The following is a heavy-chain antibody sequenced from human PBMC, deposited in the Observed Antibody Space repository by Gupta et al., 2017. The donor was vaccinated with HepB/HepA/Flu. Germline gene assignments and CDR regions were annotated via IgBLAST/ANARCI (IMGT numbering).Heavy chain of an antibody. Sequence: EVHLLASGGGLIQPGGSLRLSCAASGFTFSGYAMSWVRQATGKGLEWVSLISGSGSSRNYADSVRGRFTISRDNSNNTLYLQMNSLRAEDTAVYYCAKTVDYGGLTGIDYWGQGIPVTVSS. CDR2: ISGSGSSR. V-gene: IGHV3-23*01. CDR3: AKTVDYGGLTGIDY. CDR1: GFTFSGYA. D-gene: IGHD4-23*01. J-gene: IGHJ4*02.